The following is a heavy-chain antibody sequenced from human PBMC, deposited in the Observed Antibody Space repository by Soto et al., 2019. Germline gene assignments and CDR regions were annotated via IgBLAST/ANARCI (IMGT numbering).Heavy chain of an antibody. V-gene: IGHV3-72*01. CDR3: ARAVVSTGYFDY. CDR2: SRDKVNSHST. J-gene: IGHJ4*02. Sequence: EVQLAESGGGLVQPGGSLRLSCAASGFTFSDHYMDWVRQAPGKGLEWVGGSRDKVNSHSTEYAASVKGRFTISSGDSENSLYLQMNSLKTEDTAVYYCARAVVSTGYFDYWGQGPLVTVSS. CDR1: GFTFSDHY. D-gene: IGHD5-12*01.